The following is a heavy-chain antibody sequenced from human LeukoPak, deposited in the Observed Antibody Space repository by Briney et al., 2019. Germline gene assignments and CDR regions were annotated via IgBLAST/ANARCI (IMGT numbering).Heavy chain of an antibody. V-gene: IGHV3-33*01. Sequence: GGSLRLSCAASGFTFSSYGMHWVRQAPGKGLEWVAVIWYDGSNKYYADSVKGRFTISRDNSKNTLYLQMNSLRAEDTAVYYCARGAAYYDSSCPSNIWGQGTVVTVSS. CDR3: ARGAAYYDSSCPSNI. CDR1: GFTFSSYG. D-gene: IGHD3-22*01. J-gene: IGHJ3*02. CDR2: IWYDGSNK.